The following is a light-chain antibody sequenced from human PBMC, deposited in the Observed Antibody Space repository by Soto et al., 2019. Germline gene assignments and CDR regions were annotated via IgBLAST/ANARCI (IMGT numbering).Light chain of an antibody. Sequence: DIQMTQSPSSLSASVGDRVTITCRASQSINIYVNWFQQRPGKAPELLIYAASSLQSGVPSRFSGSGSGTDFTLTISSLQPEDFATYYCQQSYSTLITFGQGTRLEIK. CDR1: QSINIY. CDR3: QQSYSTLIT. J-gene: IGKJ5*01. V-gene: IGKV1-39*01. CDR2: AAS.